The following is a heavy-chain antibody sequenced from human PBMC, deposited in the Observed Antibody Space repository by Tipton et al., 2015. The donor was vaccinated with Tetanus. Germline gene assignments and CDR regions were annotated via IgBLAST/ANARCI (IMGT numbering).Heavy chain of an antibody. V-gene: IGHV4-59*01. J-gene: IGHJ4*02. D-gene: IGHD6-25*01. Sequence: LRLSCTVSGGSISSYYWSWIRQPPGKGLEWIGYTYYSGSANYNPSLKSRVTISVDTSKNQFYLRLGSVTAADSAVYFCARIARGIAAAGLYYFDFWGQGALVTVSS. CDR3: ARIARGIAAAGLYYFDF. CDR1: GGSISSYY. CDR2: TYYSGSA.